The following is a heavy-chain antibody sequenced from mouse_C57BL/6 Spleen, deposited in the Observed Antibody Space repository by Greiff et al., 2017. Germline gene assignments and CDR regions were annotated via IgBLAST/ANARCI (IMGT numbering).Heavy chain of an antibody. Sequence: EVQLQQSGPELVKPGASVKISCKASGYSFTGYYMHWVKQSHGNILDWIGYIYPYNGVSSYNQKFKGKATLTVDKSSSTAYMELRSLTSEDSAVYYCAREGYYGSSGGYAMDYWGQGTSVTVSS. CDR1: GYSFTGYY. CDR2: IYPYNGVS. J-gene: IGHJ4*01. V-gene: IGHV1-31*01. CDR3: AREGYYGSSGGYAMDY. D-gene: IGHD1-1*01.